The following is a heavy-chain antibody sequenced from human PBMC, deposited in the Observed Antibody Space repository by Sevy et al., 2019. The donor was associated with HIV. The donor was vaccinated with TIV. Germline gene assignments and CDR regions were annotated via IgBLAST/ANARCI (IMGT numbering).Heavy chain of an antibody. CDR3: ARDRRYSSSWYSDY. V-gene: IGHV3-7*01. CDR1: GFTFSSYW. J-gene: IGHJ4*02. CDR2: IKQDGSEK. D-gene: IGHD6-13*01. Sequence: GGSLRLSCAASGFTFSSYWMSWVRQAPGKGLEWVANIKQDGSEKYSVASVKVRFTISRDNAKNSLYLQMNSLRAEDTAVYYCARDRRYSSSWYSDYWGQGTLVTVSS.